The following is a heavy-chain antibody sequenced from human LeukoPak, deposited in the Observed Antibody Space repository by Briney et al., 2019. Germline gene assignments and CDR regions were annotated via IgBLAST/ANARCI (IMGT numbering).Heavy chain of an antibody. CDR2: ISGSDGST. CDR3: ARAGSIRFDY. CDR1: GFTFSNYA. J-gene: IGHJ4*02. D-gene: IGHD1-26*01. Sequence: GGSLRLSCAASGFTFSNYAMSWVRQAPGKGLEWVSGISGSDGSTYYADSVKGRFTISRDNSKNTLYLQMNSLRAEDTAVYYCARAGSIRFDYWGQGTQVTVSS. V-gene: IGHV3-23*01.